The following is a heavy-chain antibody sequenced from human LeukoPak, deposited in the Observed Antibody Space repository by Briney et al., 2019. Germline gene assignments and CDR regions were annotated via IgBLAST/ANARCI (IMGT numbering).Heavy chain of an antibody. J-gene: IGHJ4*02. V-gene: IGHV4-59*01. CDR3: ARADPGYYFDY. CDR1: GASISIYY. Sequence: SETLSLTCTVSGASISIYYWSWIRQPPGKGLEYIGYIFYNGRINYNPSLKSRVTISVDTSKNQFSLKLTSVTAADTAVYYCARADPGYYFDYWGQGTLVTVSS. CDR2: IFYNGRI.